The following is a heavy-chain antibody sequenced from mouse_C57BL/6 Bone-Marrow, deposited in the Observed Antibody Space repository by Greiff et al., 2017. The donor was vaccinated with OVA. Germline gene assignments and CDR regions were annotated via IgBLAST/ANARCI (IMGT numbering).Heavy chain of an antibody. Sequence: VQLQQSGPELVKPGASVKISCKASGYAFSSSWMNWVKQRPGKGLEWIGRIYPGDGDTNYNGKFKGKATLTADKSSSTAYMQLSSLTSEDSAVYFCARLWDLMDLVYWGQGTTLTVSS. CDR3: ARLWDLMDLVY. J-gene: IGHJ2*01. CDR2: IYPGDGDT. CDR1: GYAFSSSW. D-gene: IGHD4-1*01. V-gene: IGHV1-82*01.